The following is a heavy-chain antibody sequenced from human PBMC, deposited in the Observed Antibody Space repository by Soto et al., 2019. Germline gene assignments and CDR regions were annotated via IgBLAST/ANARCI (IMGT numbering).Heavy chain of an antibody. CDR2: IVVGSGNT. V-gene: IGHV1-58*01. CDR3: AAEHYYGSDHPSFDY. CDR1: GFTFTSSA. J-gene: IGHJ4*03. D-gene: IGHD3-10*01. Sequence: AASVKVSCKASGFTFTSSAVQWVRQARGQSLEWIGWIVVGSGNTNYAKKFQERVTITRDMSTSTAYMELSSRRSENTALYYCAAEHYYGSDHPSFDYWGQGKMVTVSS.